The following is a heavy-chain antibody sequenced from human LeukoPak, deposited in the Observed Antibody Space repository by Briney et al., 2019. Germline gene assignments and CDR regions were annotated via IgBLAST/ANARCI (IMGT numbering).Heavy chain of an antibody. D-gene: IGHD6-6*01. J-gene: IGHJ4*02. CDR3: ARDQRVTGRPDIDY. V-gene: IGHV3-74*03. CDR2: ISSDGSST. CDR1: GFTFRNHW. Sequence: GGSLRLSCAASGFTFRNHWMHWVRQTPGKGLVWVSRISSDGSSTTYADSVKGRFTISRDNAKNTLYLQMNNLRAEDTAMYYCARDQRVTGRPDIDYWGQGALVIVSS.